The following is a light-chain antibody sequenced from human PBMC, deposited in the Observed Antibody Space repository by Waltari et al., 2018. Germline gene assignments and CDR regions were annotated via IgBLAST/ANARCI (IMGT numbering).Light chain of an antibody. Sequence: DIQMTQSPSSLSASVGDRVTITCQASQDISNYLNWYQQKLGKAPKLLIYHASNLEAGVPSRFSGSGSGSDFTFTINSLHPEDIATYYCQQYDNLPLSFGGGTKVE. V-gene: IGKV1-33*01. CDR3: QQYDNLPLS. CDR2: HAS. J-gene: IGKJ4*01. CDR1: QDISNY.